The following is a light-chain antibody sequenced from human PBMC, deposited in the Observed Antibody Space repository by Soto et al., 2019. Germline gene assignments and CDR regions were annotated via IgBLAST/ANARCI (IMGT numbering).Light chain of an antibody. J-gene: IGKJ1*01. CDR1: QSVSSY. V-gene: IGKV3-11*01. CDR3: QEYNNYWT. Sequence: EIVLTQSPGTLSLSPGERATLSCRASQSVSSYLAWYQQKPGQAPRLLIYDASNRATGIQARFSGSGSGTEFTLTISRLQPDDFGTYYCQEYNNYWTFGQGTKVDIK. CDR2: DAS.